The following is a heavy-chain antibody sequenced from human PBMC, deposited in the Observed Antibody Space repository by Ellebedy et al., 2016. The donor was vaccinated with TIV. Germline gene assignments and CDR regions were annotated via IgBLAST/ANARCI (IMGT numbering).Heavy chain of an antibody. J-gene: IGHJ5*02. D-gene: IGHD5/OR15-5a*01. CDR2: ISGYNGDT. Sequence: ASVKVSCKASGYTFTKYGISWVRQAPGQGLEWMGWISGYNGDTNYAQKFQGRVTMTIETSTNTVYMELRNLSLDDTAVYYCTRGFYEKFDPWGQGTPVTVS. V-gene: IGHV1-18*04. CDR3: TRGFYEKFDP. CDR1: GYTFTKYG.